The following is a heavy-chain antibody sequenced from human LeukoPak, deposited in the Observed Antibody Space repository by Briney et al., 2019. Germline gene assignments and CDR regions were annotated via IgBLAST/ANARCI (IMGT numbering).Heavy chain of an antibody. V-gene: IGHV4-38-2*01. Sequence: PSETLSLTGAVSGYSISSGYYWGWIRQPPGKGLEWIGSIYHSGSTYYNPSLKSRVTISVDTSKNQFSLKLSSVTAADTAVYYCARRVGSGWYENAFDIWGQGTMVTVSS. CDR1: GYSISSGYY. CDR2: IYHSGST. J-gene: IGHJ3*02. D-gene: IGHD6-19*01. CDR3: ARRVGSGWYENAFDI.